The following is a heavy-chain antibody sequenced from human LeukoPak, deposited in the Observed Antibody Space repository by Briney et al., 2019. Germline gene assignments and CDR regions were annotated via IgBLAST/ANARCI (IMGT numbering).Heavy chain of an antibody. CDR1: GITFSTYW. V-gene: IGHV3-7*01. Sequence: GGSLRLSCAASGITFSTYWMSWVRQAPGKGLEWVANIRQDGSAKYYLDSVKGRFTISRDNAKNSLYLQMNSLRAEDTAVYSCTRDRQGPKLYEMHVWGQGTTVTVSS. CDR3: TRDRQGPKLYEMHV. J-gene: IGHJ6*02. D-gene: IGHD3-10*01. CDR2: IRQDGSAK.